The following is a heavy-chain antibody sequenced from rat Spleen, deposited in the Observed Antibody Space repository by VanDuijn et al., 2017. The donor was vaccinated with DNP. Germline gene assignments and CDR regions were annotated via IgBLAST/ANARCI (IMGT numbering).Heavy chain of an antibody. Sequence: EVQLQESGPGLVKPPQSLSLTCSVTGYSITSVYWGWIRKFPGNKMAWIGHISYSGRTTYNPSLKSRISISRDTSKNQFFLQLNSVSTDDTATYYCARWRIGPHYFDYWGQGVMVTVSS. V-gene: IGHV3-1*01. CDR1: GYSITSVY. CDR2: ISYSGRT. J-gene: IGHJ2*01. D-gene: IGHD1-11*01. CDR3: ARWRIGPHYFDY.